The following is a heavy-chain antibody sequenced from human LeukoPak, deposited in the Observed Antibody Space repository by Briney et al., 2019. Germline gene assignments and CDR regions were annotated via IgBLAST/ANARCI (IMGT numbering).Heavy chain of an antibody. D-gene: IGHD6-19*01. Sequence: SETLSLTCTVSGGSISSSSYYWGWIRQPPGKGLEWIGSIYYSGSTYYNPSLKSRVTISVDTSKNQFSLKLSSVTAADTAVYYCARDLSIAVAKTISTWFDPWGQGTLVTVSS. CDR1: GGSISSSSYY. CDR3: ARDLSIAVAKTISTWFDP. V-gene: IGHV4-39*01. J-gene: IGHJ5*02. CDR2: IYYSGST.